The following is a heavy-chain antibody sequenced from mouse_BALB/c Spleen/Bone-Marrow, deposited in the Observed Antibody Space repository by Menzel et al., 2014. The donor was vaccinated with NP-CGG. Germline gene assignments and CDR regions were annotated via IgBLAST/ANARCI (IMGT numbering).Heavy chain of an antibody. CDR3: ASYDYGYYFDY. CDR2: IDPANGNT. CDR1: GFNIKDTY. V-gene: IGHV14-3*02. D-gene: IGHD2-4*01. Sequence: VQLQQPGAELVKPGASVKSSCTASGFNIKDTYMHWVKQRPEQGLEWIGRIDPANGNTKYDPKFQGKATITADTSSNTAYLQLSSLTSEDTAVYYCASYDYGYYFDYWGQGTTLTVSS. J-gene: IGHJ2*01.